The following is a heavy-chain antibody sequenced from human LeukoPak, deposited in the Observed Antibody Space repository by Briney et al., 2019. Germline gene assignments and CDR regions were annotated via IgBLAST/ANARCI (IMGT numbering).Heavy chain of an antibody. D-gene: IGHD6-19*01. J-gene: IGHJ4*02. V-gene: IGHV3-23*01. CDR1: GFTFSSYA. CDR2: ISGSGGST. Sequence: GGSLRLSCAASGFTFSSYAMSWVRQAPGKGLEWVLAISGSGGSTYYADSVKGRFTISRDNSKNTLYLQMNSLRAEDTAVYYCAKSAYPGYSSGWYSGYFDYWGQGTLVTVSS. CDR3: AKSAYPGYSSGWYSGYFDY.